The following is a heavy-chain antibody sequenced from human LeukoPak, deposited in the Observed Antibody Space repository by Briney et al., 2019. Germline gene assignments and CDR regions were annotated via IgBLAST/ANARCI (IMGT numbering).Heavy chain of an antibody. J-gene: IGHJ4*02. CDR2: IYYSGST. Sequence: SETLSLTCTVSGGSISSYYWSWIRQPPGKGLGWIGYIYYSGSTNYNPSLKSRVTISVDTSKNQFSLKLSSVTAADTAVYYCARGRYSEIDYWGQGTLVTVSS. D-gene: IGHD1-1*01. CDR3: ARGRYSEIDY. V-gene: IGHV4-59*01. CDR1: GGSISSYY.